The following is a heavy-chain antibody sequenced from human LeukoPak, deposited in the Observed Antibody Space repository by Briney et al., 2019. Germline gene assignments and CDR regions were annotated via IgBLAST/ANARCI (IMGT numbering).Heavy chain of an antibody. V-gene: IGHV1-24*01. CDR3: ATDIWVSTSVAGPN. J-gene: IGHJ4*02. Sequence: ASVKVSCKVSGYTLTELSMHWVRQAPGKGLEWMGGFDPEDGETIYAQKFQGRVTMTEDTSTDTAYMELSSLRSEDTAVYYCATDIWVSTSVAGPNWGQGTLVTVSS. D-gene: IGHD6-19*01. CDR2: FDPEDGET. CDR1: GYTLTELS.